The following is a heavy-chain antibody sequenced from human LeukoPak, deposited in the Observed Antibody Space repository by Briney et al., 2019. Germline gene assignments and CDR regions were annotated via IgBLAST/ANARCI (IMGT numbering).Heavy chain of an antibody. Sequence: ASVKVSCKASGYTFTGYYMHWVRQAPGQGLEWMGWINPNSGGTNYAQKFQGRVTMTRDTSISTAYMELSRLRSEDTAVYYCARGPSRIPLSYGYYFYLRGQGTLVTVSS. CDR2: INPNSGGT. CDR3: ARGPSRIPLSYGYYFYL. D-gene: IGHD1-26*01. CDR1: GYTFTGYY. V-gene: IGHV1-2*02. J-gene: IGHJ4*02.